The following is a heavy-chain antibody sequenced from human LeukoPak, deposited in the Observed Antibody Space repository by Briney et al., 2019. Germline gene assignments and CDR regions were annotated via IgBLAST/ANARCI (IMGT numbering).Heavy chain of an antibody. CDR3: ARDQTYYDSSGYHDY. CDR2: ISSDGSNK. D-gene: IGHD3-22*01. J-gene: IGHJ4*02. CDR1: GITFSSYG. Sequence: GGSLRLSCAASGITFSSYGMSWVRQAPGKGLEGVAVISSDGSNKYYADSVKGRFTISRDNSKNTLYLQMNSLRAEDTAVYYCARDQTYYDSSGYHDYWGQGTLVTVSS. V-gene: IGHV3-30*03.